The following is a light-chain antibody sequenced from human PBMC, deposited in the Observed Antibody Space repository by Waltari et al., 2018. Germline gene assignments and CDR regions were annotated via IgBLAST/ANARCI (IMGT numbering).Light chain of an antibody. CDR1: SSDIGGYTF. CDR2: EVN. V-gene: IGLV2-14*01. J-gene: IGLJ2*01. Sequence: QSVLTQPASVSGSPGQSVTISCTGTSSDIGGYTFVSWYQQHPGKAPKLIIFEVNNRPSGVSIRFSGSKSDNTASLTISGLQAEDEADYYCSSYTSGTTLVAFGGGTRLTVL. CDR3: SSYTSGTTLVA.